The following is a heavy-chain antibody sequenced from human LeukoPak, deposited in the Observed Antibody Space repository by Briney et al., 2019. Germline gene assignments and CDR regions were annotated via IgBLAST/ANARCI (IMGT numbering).Heavy chain of an antibody. Sequence: SETLSLTCTVSGGSISTSSYYWGWIRQPPGKGLEWIGSIYYSGSAYYNPSLKSRVTISVDTSKNQFSLKLSSVTAADTAVYYCARGSGYYYVDFDYWGQGTLVTVSS. J-gene: IGHJ4*02. CDR3: ARGSGYYYVDFDY. V-gene: IGHV4-39*07. CDR1: GGSISTSSYY. D-gene: IGHD3-22*01. CDR2: IYYSGSA.